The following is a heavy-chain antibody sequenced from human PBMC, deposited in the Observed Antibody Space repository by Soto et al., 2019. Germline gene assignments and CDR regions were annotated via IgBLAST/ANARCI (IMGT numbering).Heavy chain of an antibody. Sequence: GGSLRLSCAASGFTVSSNYMIWVRQAPGKGLEWVSVIYSGGSTYYADSVKGRFTISRDNSKNTLYLQMNSLRAEDTAVYYCARVPAAGIFDYWGQGTLVTVSS. J-gene: IGHJ4*02. CDR1: GFTVSSNY. CDR3: ARVPAAGIFDY. V-gene: IGHV3-66*01. D-gene: IGHD6-13*01. CDR2: IYSGGST.